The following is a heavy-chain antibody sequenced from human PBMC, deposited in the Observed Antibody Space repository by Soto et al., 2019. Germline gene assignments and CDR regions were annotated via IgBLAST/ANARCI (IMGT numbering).Heavy chain of an antibody. CDR2: INPSGGST. CDR1: GYTFTSYI. CDR3: GRVHTRDYWSGYSPVDI. Sequence: QVLLAQSGAEVKKPGASVKVSCKTSGYTFTSYIIQWVRQAPGQGLEWVGMINPSGGSTNYAQKFQGRVTVTRDTSTSTVYMDLSSLRSEDTAVYYCGRVHTRDYWSGYSPVDIWGQGTMVTVSS. V-gene: IGHV1-46*01. D-gene: IGHD3-3*01. J-gene: IGHJ3*02.